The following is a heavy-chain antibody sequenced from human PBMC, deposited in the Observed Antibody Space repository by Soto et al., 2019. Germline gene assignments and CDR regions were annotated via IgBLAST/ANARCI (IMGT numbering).Heavy chain of an antibody. Sequence: QVQLQESGPGLVKPSQTLSLTCTVSGGSISSGDYYWSWIRQPPGKGLEWIGYIYYSGSTYYNPSLKSRVTISVDTSKNQFSRKLSSVTAADTAVYYCARQNTMVRGAVVAFDIWGQGTMVTVSS. J-gene: IGHJ3*02. CDR2: IYYSGST. CDR1: GGSISSGDYY. D-gene: IGHD3-10*01. CDR3: ARQNTMVRGAVVAFDI. V-gene: IGHV4-30-4*01.